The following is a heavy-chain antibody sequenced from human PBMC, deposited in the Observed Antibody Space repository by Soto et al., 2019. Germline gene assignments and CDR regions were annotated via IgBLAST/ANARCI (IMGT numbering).Heavy chain of an antibody. CDR2: ISTYNGDT. J-gene: IGHJ5*02. V-gene: IGHV1-18*04. D-gene: IGHD6-19*01. CDR1: GYSFTSYG. CDR3: ARGGGTGSPSGWFDP. Sequence: QVQLVQSVTEVKKPGASVQVSCKASGYSFTSYGINWVRQAPGQGLEWMGWISTYNGDTNYAQKFQGRVTMTTDTSTNTAYMELRSLTSDATAVYFCARGGGTGSPSGWFDPWGQGTVVTVSS.